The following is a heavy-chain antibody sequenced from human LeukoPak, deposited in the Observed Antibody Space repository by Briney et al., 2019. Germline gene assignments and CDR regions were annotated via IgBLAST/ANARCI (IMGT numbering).Heavy chain of an antibody. CDR2: ISSSSSTI. D-gene: IGHD3-22*01. V-gene: IGHV3-48*04. Sequence: GGSLRLSCAASGFTFSSYSMNWVRQAPGKGLEWVSYISSSSSTIYYADSVKGRFTISRDNAKNSLYLQMNSLRAEDTAVYYCARALYYDSSGYYYRNYYGMDVWGQGTTVTVSS. CDR3: ARALYYDSSGYYYRNYYGMDV. CDR1: GFTFSSYS. J-gene: IGHJ6*02.